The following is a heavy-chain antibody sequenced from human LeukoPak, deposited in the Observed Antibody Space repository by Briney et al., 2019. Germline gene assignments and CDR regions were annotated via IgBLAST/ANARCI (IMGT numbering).Heavy chain of an antibody. CDR3: SRGLGQPVDS. CDR2: ISYHGRDK. Sequence: GTSLRLSCAGSGFTFSGFAMHWVRQAPGKGLEWVAAISYHGRDKYYADAVSGRFTISRDNAKNTLYLQMNSLTVEDTAVYYCSRGLGQPVDSWGQGTLVTVSS. J-gene: IGHJ4*02. V-gene: IGHV3-30*04. D-gene: IGHD6-6*01. CDR1: GFTFSGFA.